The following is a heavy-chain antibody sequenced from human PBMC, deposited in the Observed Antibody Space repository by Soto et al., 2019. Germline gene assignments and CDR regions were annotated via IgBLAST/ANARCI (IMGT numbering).Heavy chain of an antibody. CDR1: GYTFITYG. CDR2: ISPYNGNT. CDR3: VRDLDGSVSYYTDR. Sequence: ASVKVSCKASGYTFITYGISWVRQAPGQGLEWMGRISPYNGNTNYAQNLQGRVTMTTDTSTSTAYMELRSLRSDDTAVYYCVRDLDGSVSYYTDRWGPVTQVTFAS. V-gene: IGHV1-18*01. D-gene: IGHD3-10*01. J-gene: IGHJ5*02.